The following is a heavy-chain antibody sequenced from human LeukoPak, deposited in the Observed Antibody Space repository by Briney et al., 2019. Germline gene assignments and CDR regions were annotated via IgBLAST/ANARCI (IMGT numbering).Heavy chain of an antibody. CDR1: GGTFSSYA. CDR2: IIPIFGTA. V-gene: IGHV1-69*05. Sequence: SVKVSCKASGGTFSSYAISWVRQASGQGLEWMGGIIPIFGTANYAQKFQGRVTITTDESTSTAYMELSSLRSEDTAVYYCARAGEMATALFDYWGQGTLVTVSS. D-gene: IGHD5-24*01. CDR3: ARAGEMATALFDY. J-gene: IGHJ4*02.